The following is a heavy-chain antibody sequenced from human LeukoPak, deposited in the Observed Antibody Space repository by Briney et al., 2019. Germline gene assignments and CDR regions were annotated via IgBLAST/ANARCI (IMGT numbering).Heavy chain of an antibody. CDR2: IYPGDSDT. J-gene: IGHJ6*03. CDR3: PRGTGNYGYYYYMDD. CDR1: GYSFTSYW. V-gene: IGHV5-51*01. Sequence: GESLKISCKGSGYSFTSYWIGWVRQMPGKGLVWMGIIYPGDSDTRYSPSFQGQVTISADKSISTAYLQWSSLKASDTAMYYCPRGTGNYGYYYYMDDWGKGTTVTVSS. D-gene: IGHD4-11*01.